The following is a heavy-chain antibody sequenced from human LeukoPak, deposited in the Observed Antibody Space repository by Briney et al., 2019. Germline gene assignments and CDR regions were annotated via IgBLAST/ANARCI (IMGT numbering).Heavy chain of an antibody. V-gene: IGHV4-34*01. J-gene: IGHJ4*02. CDR1: GFTFSSYA. Sequence: GSLRLSCAASGFTFSSYAMSWIRQPPGKGLEWIGEINHSGSTNYNPSLKSRVTISVDTSKNQFSLKLSSVTAADTAVYYCARHPPKYPFDYWGQGTLVTVSS. CDR3: ARHPPKYPFDY. D-gene: IGHD2-2*01. CDR2: INHSGST.